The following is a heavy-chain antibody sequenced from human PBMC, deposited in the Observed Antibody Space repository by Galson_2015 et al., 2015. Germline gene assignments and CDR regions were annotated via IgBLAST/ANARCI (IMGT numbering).Heavy chain of an antibody. CDR1: GYRFTSFW. CDR3: VRGFGNHFFPFDY. CDR2: IYPGDSDT. V-gene: IGHV5-51*01. Sequence: QSGAEVKKPGESLKIWCTGYGYRFTSFWIGWVRQMPGKGLEWMTMIYPGDSDTRNDPSFQGRVTISVDKSTTTAYLQWTSLRASDTAMYYCVRGFGNHFFPFDYWGRGTRV. J-gene: IGHJ4*02. D-gene: IGHD1-14*01.